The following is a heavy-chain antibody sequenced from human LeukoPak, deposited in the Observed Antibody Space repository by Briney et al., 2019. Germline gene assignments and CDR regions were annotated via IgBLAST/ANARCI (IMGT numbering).Heavy chain of an antibody. CDR3: AKDMWSSGWSYGMDV. CDR2: ISSSSSYI. J-gene: IGHJ6*02. V-gene: IGHV3-21*04. D-gene: IGHD6-19*01. Sequence: GGSLRLSCAASGFTFSSYSMNWVRQAPGKGLEWVSSISSSSSYIYYADSVKGRFTISRDNAKNSLYLQMNSLRAEDTALYYCAKDMWSSGWSYGMDVWGQGTTVTVSS. CDR1: GFTFSSYS.